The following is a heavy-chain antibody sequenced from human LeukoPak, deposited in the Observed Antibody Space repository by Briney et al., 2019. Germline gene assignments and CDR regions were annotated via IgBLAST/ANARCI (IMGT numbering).Heavy chain of an antibody. Sequence: SETLSLTCTVSGASISSNYWTWIRQPPGKGLEWIGYIYYSGSTKYNPSLKSRVTMSVDTSKNQLSLKLTSVTAADTAVYYCARDLGSTYGWFDFWGQGTLVTDSS. D-gene: IGHD4-11*01. CDR2: IYYSGST. J-gene: IGHJ5*01. CDR1: GASISSNY. V-gene: IGHV4-59*01. CDR3: ARDLGSTYGWFDF.